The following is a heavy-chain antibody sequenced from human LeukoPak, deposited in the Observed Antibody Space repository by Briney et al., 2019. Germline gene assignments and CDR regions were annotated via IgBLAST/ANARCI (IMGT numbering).Heavy chain of an antibody. Sequence: VASVKVSCKTSGYTFTKYLIHWVRQAPGQGLEWVGTINPNGDATNYAPRLQGRLTLTQDTSTSTVYMGLRGLTPDDTAVYYCARPLFCAFDNCGYWLDPWGPGTLVTVSS. CDR2: INPNGDAT. CDR1: GYTFTKYL. V-gene: IGHV1-46*01. D-gene: IGHD1-20*01. J-gene: IGHJ5*02. CDR3: ARPLFCAFDNCGYWLDP.